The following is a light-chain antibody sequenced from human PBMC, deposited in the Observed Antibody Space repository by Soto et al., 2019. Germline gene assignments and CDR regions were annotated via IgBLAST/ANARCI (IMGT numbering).Light chain of an antibody. Sequence: EIVLTQSPSTLSLSPGERATLSCRASQSVSSYLAWYQQKPGQAPRLLIYDASNRATGIPARFSGSGSGTDFTLTITSLEPEDFAVYYCQHRSNWPLTFGGGTKVAIK. CDR2: DAS. J-gene: IGKJ4*01. CDR3: QHRSNWPLT. V-gene: IGKV3-11*01. CDR1: QSVSSY.